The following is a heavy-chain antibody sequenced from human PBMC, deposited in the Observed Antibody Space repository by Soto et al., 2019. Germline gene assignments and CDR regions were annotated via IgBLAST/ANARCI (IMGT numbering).Heavy chain of an antibody. D-gene: IGHD5-12*01. CDR2: IIPILGIA. J-gene: IGHJ4*02. Sequence: ASVKVSCKASGGTFSSYTISWVRQAPGQGLEWMGRIIPILGIANYAQKFQGRVTITADKSTSTAYMELSSLRSEDTAVYYCATPGGYSGYDSVGLLDYWGQGTLVTVSS. V-gene: IGHV1-69*02. CDR1: GGTFSSYT. CDR3: ATPGGYSGYDSVGLLDY.